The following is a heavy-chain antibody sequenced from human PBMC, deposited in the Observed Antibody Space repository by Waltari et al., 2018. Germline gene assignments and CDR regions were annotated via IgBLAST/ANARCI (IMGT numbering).Heavy chain of an antibody. J-gene: IGHJ4*02. V-gene: IGHV1-2*06. CDR2: INPNSGGT. D-gene: IGHD3-10*01. CDR3: ARIPAWYGEILNY. CDR1: GYTFTGYY. Sequence: QVQLLQSGDEVKKPGASVKVSCQASGYTFTGYYMHWVRQAPGQGLEWMGRINPNSGGTDYERKFLGRVTMTRDTSTSTAYMELSSLTSDDTAVYYCARIPAWYGEILNYWGQGTLVTVSS.